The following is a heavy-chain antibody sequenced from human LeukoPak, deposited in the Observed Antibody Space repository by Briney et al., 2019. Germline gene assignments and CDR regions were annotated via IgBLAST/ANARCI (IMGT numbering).Heavy chain of an antibody. CDR1: GGTFSSYA. J-gene: IGHJ4*02. D-gene: IGHD3-3*01. CDR2: IIPIFGTA. CDR3: AKGCDFWSGYLDY. Sequence: SVKVSCXASGGTFSSYAISWVRQAPGQGLEWMGGIIPIFGTANYAQKFQGRVTITTDESTSTAYMELSSLRSEDTAVYYCAKGCDFWSGYLDYWGQGTLVTVSS. V-gene: IGHV1-69*05.